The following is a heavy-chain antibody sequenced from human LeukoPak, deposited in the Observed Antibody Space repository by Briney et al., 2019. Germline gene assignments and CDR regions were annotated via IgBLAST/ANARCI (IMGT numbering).Heavy chain of an antibody. D-gene: IGHD2-2*02. CDR2: ISGSGGNT. V-gene: IGHV3-23*01. CDR3: LVVPAAIQPFDY. J-gene: IGHJ4*02. CDR1: GFTFSSYA. Sequence: GGSLRLSCAASGFTFSSYAMSWVRQAPGKALEWVSAISGSGGNTYYADSVKGRFTISRDNSKNTVYLQMNSLRAEDTAVYYCLVVPAAIQPFDYWGQGTLVTVSS.